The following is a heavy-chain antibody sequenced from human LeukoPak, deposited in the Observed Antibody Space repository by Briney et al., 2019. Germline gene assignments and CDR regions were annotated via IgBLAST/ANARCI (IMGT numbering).Heavy chain of an antibody. J-gene: IGHJ4*02. CDR2: IKSKTDGGTT. D-gene: IGHD2-15*01. CDR1: RFTFSTYA. Sequence: PGGSLRLSCAASRFTFSTYAMSWVRQAPGKGLEWVGRIKSKTDGGTTDYAAPVKGRFTISRDDSKNTLYLQMNSLKTEDTAVYYCTTTYSPDYFDYWGQGTLVTVSS. CDR3: TTTYSPDYFDY. V-gene: IGHV3-15*01.